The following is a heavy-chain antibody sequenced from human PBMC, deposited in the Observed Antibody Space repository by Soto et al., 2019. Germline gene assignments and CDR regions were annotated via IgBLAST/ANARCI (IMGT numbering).Heavy chain of an antibody. D-gene: IGHD3-22*01. CDR1: GGSFNRHT. V-gene: IGHV3-23*04. J-gene: IGHJ4*02. CDR3: AKAVSSGLFDY. Sequence: VQLVQSGAEVRKPGSSVRVSCKASGGSFNRHTISWVRQAPGQGLEWVSAISGSGGSTYYADSVKGRFTISRDNSKNTLYLQMNSLRAEDTAVYYCAKAVSSGLFDYWGQGTLVTVSS. CDR2: ISGSGGST.